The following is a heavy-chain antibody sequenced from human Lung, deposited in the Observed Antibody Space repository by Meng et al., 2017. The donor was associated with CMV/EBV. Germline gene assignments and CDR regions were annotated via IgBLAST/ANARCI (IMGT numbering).Heavy chain of an antibody. CDR1: GFXFSSYG. Sequence: GGSXRLXCAASGFXFSSYGMRWVRQAPGKGLEWVAFIRYDGSNKYYVDSVKGRFTISRDNSKNMLYLQMNSLRVADTAVYYCAKDDSAYFDFRSGYSTPPDYXGQGXLVTVSS. CDR2: IRYDGSNK. V-gene: IGHV3-30*02. CDR3: AKDDSAYFDFRSGYSTPPDY. D-gene: IGHD3-3*01. J-gene: IGHJ4*02.